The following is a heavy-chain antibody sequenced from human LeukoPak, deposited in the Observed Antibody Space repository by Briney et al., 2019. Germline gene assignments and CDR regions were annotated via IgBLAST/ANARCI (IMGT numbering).Heavy chain of an antibody. CDR1: GDSIIGYY. J-gene: IGHJ3*02. CDR3: TQSDGYGLIRI. Sequence: PSETLSLTCSVSGDSIIGYYWGRIRQPPGKGLEWIGNIYYTGNTYYNSSLKSRVTISLDTSKNQFSLKVISMTAADTAAYYCTQSDGYGLIRICGRGKMVTVSS. CDR2: IYYTGNT. V-gene: IGHV4-39*07. D-gene: IGHD3-10*01.